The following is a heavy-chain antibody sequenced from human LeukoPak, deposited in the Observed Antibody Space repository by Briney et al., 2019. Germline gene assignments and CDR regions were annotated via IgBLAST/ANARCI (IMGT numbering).Heavy chain of an antibody. Sequence: ASVTVSCKASGGTFSSYAISWVRQAPGQGLEWMGGIIPIFGTANYAQKFQGRVTITTDESTSTAYMELSSLRSEDTAVYYCARSRYSSSWYPLYFDYWGQGTLVTVSS. V-gene: IGHV1-69*05. D-gene: IGHD6-13*01. CDR3: ARSRYSSSWYPLYFDY. CDR2: IIPIFGTA. J-gene: IGHJ4*02. CDR1: GGTFSSYA.